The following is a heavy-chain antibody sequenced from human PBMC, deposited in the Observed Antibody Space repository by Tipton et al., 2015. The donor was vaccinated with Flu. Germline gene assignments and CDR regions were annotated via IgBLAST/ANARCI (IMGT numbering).Heavy chain of an antibody. CDR3: ARARAPYYYYAMDV. CDR2: IYYSGGT. D-gene: IGHD3-10*01. J-gene: IGHJ6*02. Sequence: TLSLTCTVSDDSITYYYWSWIRQPPGKELEGIGYIYYSGGTNYNPSLQSRLSISVDSSKNQLSLKLTSVTAADTAVYYCARARAPYYYYAMDVWGQGATVTVS. CDR1: DDSITYYY. V-gene: IGHV4-59*01.